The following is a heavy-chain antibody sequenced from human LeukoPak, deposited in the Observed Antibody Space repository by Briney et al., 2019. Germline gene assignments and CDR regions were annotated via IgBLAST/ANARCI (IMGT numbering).Heavy chain of an antibody. CDR3: ARGLGSSGGPFDY. CDR2: INHSGST. V-gene: IGHV4-34*01. D-gene: IGHD6-19*01. Sequence: SGTLCLTCAVYGGPFSGYYWSWIRQPPGKGLEWIGEINHSGSTNYNPSLKSRVTISVDTSKNQFSLKLSSVTAADTAVYYCARGLGSSGGPFDYWGQGTLVTVSS. CDR1: GGPFSGYY. J-gene: IGHJ4*02.